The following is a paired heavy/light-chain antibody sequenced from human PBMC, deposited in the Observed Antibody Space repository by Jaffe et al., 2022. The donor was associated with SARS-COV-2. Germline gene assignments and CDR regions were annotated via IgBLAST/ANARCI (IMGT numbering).Light chain of an antibody. J-gene: IGLJ2*01. Sequence: QSALTQPASVSGSPGQSITISCTGTSSDVGGYNYVSWYQQHTGKAPKLMIYDVSDRPSGVSNRFSGSKSGNTASLTISGLQAEDEADYYCSSYTSSSTRVVFGGGTKLTVL. CDR1: SSDVGGYNY. CDR3: SSYTSSSTRVV. CDR2: DVS. V-gene: IGLV2-14*01.
Heavy chain of an antibody. J-gene: IGHJ4*02. Sequence: EVQLVESGGGLVQPGGSLRLSCAASGFTFSNFAMSWVRQPPGKGLEWVSGIRGSGDPTYYADSVKGRFTISRDNSKNTLYLQLKSLRAEDTAVYYCAKDWYSIRTFFDYWGQGTLVTVSS. CDR2: IRGSGDPT. V-gene: IGHV3-23*04. CDR3: AKDWYSIRTFFDY. CDR1: GFTFSNFA. D-gene: IGHD6-13*01.